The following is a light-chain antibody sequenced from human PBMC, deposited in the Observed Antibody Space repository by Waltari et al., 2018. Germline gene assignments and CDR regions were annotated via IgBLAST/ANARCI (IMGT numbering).Light chain of an antibody. CDR2: SDP. J-gene: IGLJ3*02. V-gene: IGLV1-44*01. CDR3: ATWDDSLKGWV. Sequence: QSVLTQPPSASGTPGQSVTMSCSGSSSNIGQNSVNWYQQVPGTAPKLLIYSDPQSPSGVPARFFGSKSDTSASLAISGLQSDDEADYYCATWDDSLKGWVFGGGTKLTVL. CDR1: SSNIGQNS.